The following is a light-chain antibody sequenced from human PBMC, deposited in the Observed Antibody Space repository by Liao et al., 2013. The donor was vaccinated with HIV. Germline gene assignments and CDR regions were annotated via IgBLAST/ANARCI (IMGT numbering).Light chain of an antibody. J-gene: IGLJ2*01. CDR3: QVWDSSSDHVV. Sequence: SYVLTQPPSVSVAPGKTARITCGRNNIGSNSVHWYQQKPGQAPVVVIYYNSDRPSGIPERFSGSNSGNMATLTISRVEAGDEADYYCQVWDSSSDHVVFGGGTKLTVL. CDR2: YNS. CDR1: NIGSNS. V-gene: IGLV3-21*04.